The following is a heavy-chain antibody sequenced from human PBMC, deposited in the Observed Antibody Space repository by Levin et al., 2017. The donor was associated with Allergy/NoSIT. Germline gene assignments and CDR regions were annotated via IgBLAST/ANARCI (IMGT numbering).Heavy chain of an antibody. D-gene: IGHD3-16*02. CDR1: GGSINSGGYY. J-gene: IGHJ4*02. CDR3: ARGPLSGGGVSVGHDF. Sequence: SQTLSLTCTVSGGSINSGGYYWSWIRQHPGKGLEWIGYIYYSGKTHYNPSLKSRVTISIDASWNQFSLRLSSVTAADTAVYYCARGPLSGGGVSVGHDFWGQGTLVTVSS. V-gene: IGHV4-31*03. CDR2: IYYSGKT.